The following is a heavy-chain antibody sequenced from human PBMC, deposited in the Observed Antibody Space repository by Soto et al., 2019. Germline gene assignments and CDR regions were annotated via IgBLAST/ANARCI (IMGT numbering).Heavy chain of an antibody. Sequence: EVQLVESGGGLVQPGGSLRLSCVASGFTFSNYTMHWVRQAPGKGLEYVSAIRNNGGNTFYANSVRGRFTISRDNSKNTLYLQMGSLRPEEMAVCYCARDFGKSPSWYGMGDIWGHGSLVTFSS. CDR2: IRNNGGNT. V-gene: IGHV3-64*01. CDR1: GFTFSNYT. D-gene: IGHD6-13*01. CDR3: ARDFGKSPSWYGMGDI. J-gene: IGHJ4*01.